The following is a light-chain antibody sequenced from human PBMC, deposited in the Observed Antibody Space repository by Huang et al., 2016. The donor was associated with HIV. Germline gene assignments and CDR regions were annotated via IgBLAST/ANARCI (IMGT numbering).Light chain of an antibody. CDR3: QQYNDFRST. CDR1: QIVSSH. CDR2: AAP. Sequence: ETVMTQSPVTLSVSPGDRASLSCRSSQIVSSHLAWYQQTPGQAPRLLIYAAPTRATGVPARFSGSGAGTEFTLTISTLQSEDSAVYYCQQYNDFRSTFGPGTRVEIK. V-gene: IGKV3-15*01. J-gene: IGKJ3*01.